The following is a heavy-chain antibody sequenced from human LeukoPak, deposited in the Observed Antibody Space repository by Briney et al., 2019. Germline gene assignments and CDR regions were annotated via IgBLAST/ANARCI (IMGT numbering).Heavy chain of an antibody. D-gene: IGHD2-2*01. CDR3: ARDRIGCSSTSCYGGAGWDAFDI. V-gene: IGHV1-2*02. Sequence: ASVKVSCKASGYTFTGYYMHWVRQAPGQGLEWMGWINPNSGGTNYAQKFRGRVTMTRDTSISTAYMELSRLRSDDTAVYYCARDRIGCSSTSCYGGAGWDAFDIWGQGTMVTVSS. CDR2: INPNSGGT. J-gene: IGHJ3*02. CDR1: GYTFTGYY.